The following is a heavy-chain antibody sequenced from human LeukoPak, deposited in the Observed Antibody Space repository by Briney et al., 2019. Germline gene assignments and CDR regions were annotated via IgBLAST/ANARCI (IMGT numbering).Heavy chain of an antibody. Sequence: PGGSLRLSCAASGFTFSSYSMNWVRQAPGKGLEWVSSISSSSAYIYYADSMKGRFTISRDSAKNSLFLQMNSLRAEDTAVYYCARAGHSACKSGGDYWGQGTLVTVSS. V-gene: IGHV3-21*01. CDR2: ISSSSAYI. CDR3: ARAGHSACKSGGDY. D-gene: IGHD1-26*01. CDR1: GFTFSSYS. J-gene: IGHJ4*02.